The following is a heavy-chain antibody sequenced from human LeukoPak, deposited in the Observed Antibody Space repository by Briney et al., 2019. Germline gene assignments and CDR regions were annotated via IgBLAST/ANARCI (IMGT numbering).Heavy chain of an antibody. CDR2: ITGSGGSI. Sequence: GGSLRLSCAASGFTFSSNVMSWVRRAPGKGLEWVSSITGSGGSIYYADSVKGRFTSSRDNSKNTLYLQMNSLRAEDTAVYYCARHVVALGFDYWGQGTLVTVSS. D-gene: IGHD3-22*01. J-gene: IGHJ4*02. CDR1: GFTFSSNV. V-gene: IGHV3-23*01. CDR3: ARHVVALGFDY.